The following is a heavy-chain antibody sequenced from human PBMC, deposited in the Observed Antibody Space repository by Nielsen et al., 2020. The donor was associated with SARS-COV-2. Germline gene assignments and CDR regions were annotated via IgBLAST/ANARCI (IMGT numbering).Heavy chain of an antibody. D-gene: IGHD2-15*01. CDR2: IYHSGST. V-gene: IGHV4-4*02. CDR3: ARDLIVAKDRWFDP. J-gene: IGHJ5*02. Sequence: SETLSLTCAVSGGSISSSNWWSWVRQPPGKGLEWIGEIYHSGSTNYNPSLKSRVTISVDKSKNQFSLKLSSVTAADTAVYYCARDLIVAKDRWFDPWGQGTLVTVSS. CDR1: GGSISSSNW.